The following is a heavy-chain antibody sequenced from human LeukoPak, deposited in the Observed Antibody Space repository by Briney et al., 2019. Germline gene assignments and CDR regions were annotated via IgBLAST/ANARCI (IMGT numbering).Heavy chain of an antibody. Sequence: GGSLRLSCAASGFTFSSYAMSWVRQAPGKGLEWVSYSTGDGADIKYEDSVKGRFTISRDSVKNSLYLQLNSLRDEDTAIYYCARERAGYYFDYWGQGTLVTVSS. CDR2: STGDGADI. J-gene: IGHJ4*02. CDR3: ARERAGYYFDY. CDR1: GFTFSSYA. V-gene: IGHV3-48*02.